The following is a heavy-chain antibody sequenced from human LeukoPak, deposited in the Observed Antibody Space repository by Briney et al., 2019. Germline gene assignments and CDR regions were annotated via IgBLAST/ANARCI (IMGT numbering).Heavy chain of an antibody. D-gene: IGHD3-10*01. CDR3: GRPYGSGNYYNLGLDY. V-gene: IGHV1-69*13. J-gene: IGHJ4*02. CDR1: GGTFSDYA. Sequence: SVKVSCKASGGTFSDYAFIWVRQAPGQGLEVMGRIFPAFGSVTYAQKFHDRVTISADESTGTVFVEVNSLRFEDTAIYYCGRPYGSGNYYNLGLDYWGQGTPVTVSS. CDR2: IFPAFGSV.